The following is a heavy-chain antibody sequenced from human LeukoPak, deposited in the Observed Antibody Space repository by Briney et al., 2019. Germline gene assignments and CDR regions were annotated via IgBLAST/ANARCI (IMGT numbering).Heavy chain of an antibody. CDR1: GGSFSGYY. Sequence: SETLSLTCAVYGGSFSGYYWSWIRQPPGKGLEWIGEINHSGSTKYNPSLKSRVTISVDTSKNQFSLKLSSVTAADTAVYYCARGRNGYCSSTSCYRFDYWGQGTLVTVSS. J-gene: IGHJ4*02. V-gene: IGHV4-34*01. D-gene: IGHD2-2*01. CDR2: INHSGST. CDR3: ARGRNGYCSSTSCYRFDY.